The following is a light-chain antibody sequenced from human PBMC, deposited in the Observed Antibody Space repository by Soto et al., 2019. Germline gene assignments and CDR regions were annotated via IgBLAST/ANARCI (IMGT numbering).Light chain of an antibody. J-gene: IGLJ3*02. V-gene: IGLV1-44*01. Sequence: QSVLTQPPSASGTPGQRVTISCSGSSSNIGSKTVNWYQQLPGTAPKILIYSNNQRPSGVPDRFSGSKSGTSASLAISGLQSEDEAYYYCAAWDDSLNGWVFGGGTKLTVL. CDR3: AAWDDSLNGWV. CDR1: SSNIGSKT. CDR2: SNN.